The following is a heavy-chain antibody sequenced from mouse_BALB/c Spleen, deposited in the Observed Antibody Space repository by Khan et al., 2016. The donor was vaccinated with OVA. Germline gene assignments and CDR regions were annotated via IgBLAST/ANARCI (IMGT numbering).Heavy chain of an antibody. D-gene: IGHD1-2*01. CDR1: GYSITSGYG. CDR3: ARTAGIKY. Sequence: EVQLQESGPGLVKPSQSLSLTCTVTGYSITSGYGWYWIRQFPGNKLEWIGYISYSGSTNYTPSLKSRISITLDTSKNQFFLPLNSVTTEDTATYYCARTAGIKYWGQGTTLTVSS. J-gene: IGHJ2*01. CDR2: ISYSGST. V-gene: IGHV3-1*02.